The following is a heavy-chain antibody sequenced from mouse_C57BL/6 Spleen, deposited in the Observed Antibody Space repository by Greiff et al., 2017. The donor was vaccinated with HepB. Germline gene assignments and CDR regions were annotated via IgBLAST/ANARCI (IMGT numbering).Heavy chain of an antibody. J-gene: IGHJ3*01. D-gene: IGHD2-4*01. CDR2: ISSGSSTI. Sequence: EVKLMESGGGLVKPGGSLKLSCAASGFTFSDYGMHWVRQAPEKGLEWVAYISSGSSTIYYADTVKGRFTISRDNAKNTLFLQMTSLRSEDTAMYYCAMGGDYDGAWFAYWGQGTLVTVSA. CDR3: AMGGDYDGAWFAY. CDR1: GFTFSDYG. V-gene: IGHV5-17*01.